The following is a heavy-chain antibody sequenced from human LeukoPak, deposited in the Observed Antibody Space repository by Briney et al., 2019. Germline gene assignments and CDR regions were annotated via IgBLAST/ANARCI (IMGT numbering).Heavy chain of an antibody. V-gene: IGHV1-2*02. CDR3: ARVLLRFGELLHPDAFDI. D-gene: IGHD3-10*01. CDR1: GYTFTGYY. CDR2: INPNSGGT. Sequence: GASVKVSCKASGYTFTGYYMHWARQAPGQGLEWMGWINPNSGGTNYAQKFQGRVTMTRDTSISTAYMELSRLRSDDTAVYYCARVLLRFGELLHPDAFDIWGQGTMVTVSS. J-gene: IGHJ3*02.